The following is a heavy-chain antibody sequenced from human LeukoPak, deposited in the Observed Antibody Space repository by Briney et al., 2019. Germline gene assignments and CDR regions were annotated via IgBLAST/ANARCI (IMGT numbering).Heavy chain of an antibody. J-gene: IGHJ4*02. Sequence: VASVKVSCKASGYTFNNHYMYWVRQAPGQGLEWMGDINPSGGSTSYAQKFQGRVTMTRDTSTRTVYMEVNSLRSEGTAVYYCARQGTYSSAIGMGYWGQGTLVTVPS. D-gene: IGHD6-19*01. CDR3: ARQGTYSSAIGMGY. CDR1: GYTFNNHY. CDR2: INPSGGST. V-gene: IGHV1-46*02.